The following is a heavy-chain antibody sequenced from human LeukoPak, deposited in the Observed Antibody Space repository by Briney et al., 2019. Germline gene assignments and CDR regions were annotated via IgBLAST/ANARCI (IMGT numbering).Heavy chain of an antibody. CDR1: GFTFSDYY. J-gene: IGHJ4*02. V-gene: IGHV3-11*01. CDR3: ARSVDTAMVTLDY. CDR2: ISSSGSTI. Sequence: GGSLRLSCAASGFTFSDYYMSWIRQAPGKGLEGVSYISSSGSTIYYADSVKGRFTISRDNAKNSLYLQMNSLRAEDTAVYYCARSVDTAMVTLDYWGQGTLVTVSS. D-gene: IGHD5-18*01.